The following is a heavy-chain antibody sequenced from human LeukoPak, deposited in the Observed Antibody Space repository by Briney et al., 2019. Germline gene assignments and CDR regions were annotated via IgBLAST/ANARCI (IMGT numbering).Heavy chain of an antibody. CDR1: GGSISSYY. CDR2: IYYSGST. V-gene: IGHV4-59*08. J-gene: IGHJ3*02. CDR3: ARGYCSGSTCYLAFDI. D-gene: IGHD2-15*01. Sequence: PSETLSLTCTVSGGSISSYYWSWIRQPPGKGLEWIGYIYYSGSTNYNPSLKSRVTISVDTSKNQFSLKLSSVTAADTAVYYCARGYCSGSTCYLAFDIWGQGTMVTVSS.